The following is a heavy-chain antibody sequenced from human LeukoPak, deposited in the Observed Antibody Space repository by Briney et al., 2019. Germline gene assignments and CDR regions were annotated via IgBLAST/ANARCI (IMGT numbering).Heavy chain of an antibody. CDR3: AIDQPVAGVSNFDS. CDR2: INPNTGNP. Sequence: ASVKVSCKASGYTFTRYAMNWLRQTPGQGLEWMGWINPNTGNPTYAQAFTGRFVFSLDTSVSTAYLQISSLNTEDTAVYYCAIDQPVAGVSNFDSWGQGTLVTVSS. D-gene: IGHD6-19*01. J-gene: IGHJ4*02. CDR1: GYTFTRYA. V-gene: IGHV7-4-1*02.